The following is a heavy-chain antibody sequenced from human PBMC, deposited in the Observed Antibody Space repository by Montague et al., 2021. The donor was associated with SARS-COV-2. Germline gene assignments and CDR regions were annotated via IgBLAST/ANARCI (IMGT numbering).Heavy chain of an antibody. D-gene: IGHD3-10*01. V-gene: IGHV4-59*13. J-gene: IGHJ5*02. CDR3: ARAVFVRGAVNWFDL. CDR2: IYYSGGI. CDR1: GGSISDYY. Sequence: SETLSLTCTVSGGSISDYYWAWIRQPPGKGLEWLAYIYYSGGINSNASLKSRVSMSVDASKNQFSLKLTSVTAADTAVYYCARAVFVRGAVNWFDLWGQGTTVTVSS.